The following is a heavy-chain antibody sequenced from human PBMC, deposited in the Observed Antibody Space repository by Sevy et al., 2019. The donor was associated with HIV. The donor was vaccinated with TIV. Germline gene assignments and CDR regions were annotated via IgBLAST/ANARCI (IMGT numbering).Heavy chain of an antibody. D-gene: IGHD3-22*01. CDR3: AKDVYDSSGYYPMGAFDI. Sequence: GGSLRLSCAASGFTFRSYAMHWVRQAPGKGLEWVSGVSGSGATTLYADSVKGRFSISRDNSKNTLYLQINSLRAEDTAVYYCAKDVYDSSGYYPMGAFDIWGQGTMVTVSS. V-gene: IGHV3-23*01. J-gene: IGHJ3*02. CDR1: GFTFRSYA. CDR2: VSGSGATT.